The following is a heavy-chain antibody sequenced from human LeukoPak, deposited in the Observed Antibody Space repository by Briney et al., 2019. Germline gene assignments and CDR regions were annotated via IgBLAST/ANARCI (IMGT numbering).Heavy chain of an antibody. CDR2: INPSGGST. Sequence: GASVKVSCKASGYTFTSYYMHWVRQAPGQGLEWMGIINPSGGSTSYAQKFQGRVTMTRDTSTSTVYMELSSLRSEDTDVYYCARDRMDLVVPAAMDLDYWGQGTLVTVSS. D-gene: IGHD2-2*01. V-gene: IGHV1-46*01. CDR1: GYTFTSYY. J-gene: IGHJ4*02. CDR3: ARDRMDLVVPAAMDLDY.